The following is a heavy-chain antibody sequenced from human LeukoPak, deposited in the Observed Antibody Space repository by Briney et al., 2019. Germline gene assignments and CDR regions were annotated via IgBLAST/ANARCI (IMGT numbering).Heavy chain of an antibody. D-gene: IGHD1-1*01. CDR3: ARATGTPEYYYYYYMDV. CDR1: GFTFSSYW. J-gene: IGHJ6*03. CDR2: IKQDGSEK. Sequence: GGSLRLSCAASGFTFSSYWMSWVRQAPGKGLEWVANIKQDGSEKYYVDSVKGRFTISRDNAKNSLYLQMNSLRAEDTAAYYCARATGTPEYYYYYYMDVWGKGTTVTVSS. V-gene: IGHV3-7*04.